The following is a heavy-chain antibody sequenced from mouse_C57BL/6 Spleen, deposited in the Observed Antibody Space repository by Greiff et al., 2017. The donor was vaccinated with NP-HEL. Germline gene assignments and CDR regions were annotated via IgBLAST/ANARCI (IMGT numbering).Heavy chain of an antibody. J-gene: IGHJ3*01. CDR3: TTPYYDYDGIAY. CDR2: IDPEDGDT. CDR1: GFNIKDYY. V-gene: IGHV14-1*01. D-gene: IGHD2-4*01. Sequence: VQLKQSGAELVRPGASVKLSCTASGFNIKDYYMHWVKQRPEQGLEWIGRIDPEDGDTEYAPKFQGKATMTADTSSNTAYLQLSSLTSEDTAVYYCTTPYYDYDGIAYWGQGTLVTVSA.